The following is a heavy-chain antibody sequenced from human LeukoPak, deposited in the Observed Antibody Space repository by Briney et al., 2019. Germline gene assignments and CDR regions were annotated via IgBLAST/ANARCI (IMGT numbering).Heavy chain of an antibody. V-gene: IGHV1-2*02. D-gene: IGHD2-21*02. J-gene: IGHJ4*02. CDR1: GYTFTGYY. CDR3: ARGYCSGDCFTLFDN. CDR2: INPNSGGT. Sequence: ASVKVSCKASGYTFTGYYMHWVRQAPGQGLEWMGWINPNSGGTNYAQKFQGRVTMTRDTSISTAYMELSSLRSDDTAVYYCARGYCSGDCFTLFDNWGQGTLVTVSS.